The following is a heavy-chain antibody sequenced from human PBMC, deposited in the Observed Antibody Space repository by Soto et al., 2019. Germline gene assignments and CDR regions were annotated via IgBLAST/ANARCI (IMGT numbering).Heavy chain of an antibody. J-gene: IGHJ4*02. V-gene: IGHV3-23*01. Sequence: GGSLRLTCAASGFTFSSYAMSWVRQAPGKGLEWVSAISGSGGSTYYADSVKGRFTISRDNSKNTLYLQMNSLRAEDTAVYYCAKDVGITIFGVVQPRPVDYWGQGTLVTVSS. CDR1: GFTFSSYA. CDR3: AKDVGITIFGVVQPRPVDY. CDR2: ISGSGGST. D-gene: IGHD3-3*01.